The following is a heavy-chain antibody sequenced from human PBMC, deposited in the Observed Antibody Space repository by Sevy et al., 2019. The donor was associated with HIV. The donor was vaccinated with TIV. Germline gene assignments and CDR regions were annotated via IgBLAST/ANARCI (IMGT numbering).Heavy chain of an antibody. CDR2: IKQDGSEK. J-gene: IGHJ3*02. CDR3: VRVLPPSQTGDRPGEGAFDI. V-gene: IGHV3-7*01. CDR1: GFTFSSYW. Sequence: GGSLRLSCAASGFTFSSYWMSWVRQAPGKGLEWVANIKQDGSEKYYVDSVKGRFTISRDNAKNTLYLQMNSLRAEDTAVYDCVRVLPPSQTGDRPGEGAFDIWGQGTMVTVSS. D-gene: IGHD7-27*01.